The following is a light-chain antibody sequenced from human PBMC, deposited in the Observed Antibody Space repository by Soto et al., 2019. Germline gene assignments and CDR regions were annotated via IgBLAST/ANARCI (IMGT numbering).Light chain of an antibody. CDR1: QSISSW. Sequence: DIQMTQSPSTLSASVGDRVTITCRASQSISSWLAWYQQKPGKAPKPLIYDASSLESGVPSRFSGSGSGTEFTLTISCLQPDDFATYYCQQYNSYPGTFGQGTKVEIK. J-gene: IGKJ1*01. V-gene: IGKV1-5*01. CDR2: DAS. CDR3: QQYNSYPGT.